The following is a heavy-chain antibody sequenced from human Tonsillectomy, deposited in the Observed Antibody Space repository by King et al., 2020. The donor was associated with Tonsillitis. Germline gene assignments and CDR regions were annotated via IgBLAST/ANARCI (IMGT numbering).Heavy chain of an antibody. CDR3: ARDRAPMIVVVILDY. Sequence: QLVQSGAEVKKPGASVKVSRKASGYTFTSYAMHWVRQAPGQRLEWMGWINAGNGNTKYSQKFQGRVTITRDTSASTAYMELSSLRSEDTAVYYCARDRAPMIVVVILDYWGQGTLVTVSS. CDR1: GYTFTSYA. D-gene: IGHD3-22*01. J-gene: IGHJ4*02. V-gene: IGHV1-3*01. CDR2: INAGNGNT.